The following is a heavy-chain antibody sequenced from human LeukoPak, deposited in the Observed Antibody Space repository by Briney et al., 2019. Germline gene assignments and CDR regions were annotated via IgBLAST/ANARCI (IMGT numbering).Heavy chain of an antibody. CDR2: IFYTGST. CDR1: GGAISTYY. CDR3: ARAQGYSSGWDFQH. V-gene: IGHV4-59*01. D-gene: IGHD6-19*01. J-gene: IGHJ1*01. Sequence: SETLSLTCTVSGGAISTYYWSWIRQTPGMGLEWIGYIFYTGSTNYNPSLKSRVTISVDASKNQFSLKMSSMTAADTAVYYCARAQGYSSGWDFQHWGQGTLVTVSS.